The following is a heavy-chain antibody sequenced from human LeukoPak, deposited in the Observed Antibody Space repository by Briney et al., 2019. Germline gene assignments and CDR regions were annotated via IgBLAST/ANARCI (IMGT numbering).Heavy chain of an antibody. CDR1: GYTFTGYY. CDR2: INPNSGGT. J-gene: IGHJ4*02. D-gene: IGHD3-16*02. Sequence: ASVKVSCKASGYTFTGYYMHWVPQAPGQGLEWMGWINPNSGGTNYAQKFQGRVTMTRDTSISTAYTKLSRLRSDDTAVYYCARVNQYYDYVWGSYRRYYYFDYWGQGTLVTVSS. CDR3: ARVNQYYDYVWGSYRRYYYFDY. V-gene: IGHV1-2*02.